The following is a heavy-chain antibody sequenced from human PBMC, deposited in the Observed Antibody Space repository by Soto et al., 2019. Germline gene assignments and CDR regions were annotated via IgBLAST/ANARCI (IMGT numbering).Heavy chain of an antibody. V-gene: IGHV4-31*03. CDR3: AGYSPKHGSSGYFLDY. D-gene: IGHD3-22*01. Sequence: PSETLSLTCTVSGGSISSGGYYWSWIRQHPGKGLEWIGYIYYGGSTYYNPSLKSRVTISVDTSKNQFSLKLSSVTAADTAVYYCAGYSPKHGSSGYFLDYWGQGTLVPVSS. CDR2: IYYGGST. CDR1: GGSISSGGYY. J-gene: IGHJ4*02.